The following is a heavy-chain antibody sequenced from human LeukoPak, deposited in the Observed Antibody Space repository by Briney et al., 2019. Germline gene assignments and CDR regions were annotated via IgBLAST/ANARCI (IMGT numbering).Heavy chain of an antibody. CDR3: ARGRVPAAMTHWFDP. D-gene: IGHD2-2*01. Sequence: ASVKVSCKASGYTFTSYDINWVRQAPGQGLEWMGWINPNSGGTNYAQKFQGRVTMTRDTSISTAYMELSRLRSDDTAVYYCARGRVPAAMTHWFDPWGQGTLVTVSS. J-gene: IGHJ5*02. CDR2: INPNSGGT. V-gene: IGHV1-2*02. CDR1: GYTFTSYD.